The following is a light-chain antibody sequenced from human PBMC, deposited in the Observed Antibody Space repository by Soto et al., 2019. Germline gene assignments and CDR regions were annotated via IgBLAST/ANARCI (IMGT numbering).Light chain of an antibody. J-gene: IGLJ2*01. Sequence: QSALTQPASVSGSPGQSITISCTGTSSDVGGYNYVSWYQQHPGKAPKLMIYEVSNRPSGVSNRFSGSKSGNTASLTISGLQAEAEADYYCSSYISSSTLVFGGGTKLTVL. CDR2: EVS. CDR1: SSDVGGYNY. V-gene: IGLV2-14*01. CDR3: SSYISSSTLV.